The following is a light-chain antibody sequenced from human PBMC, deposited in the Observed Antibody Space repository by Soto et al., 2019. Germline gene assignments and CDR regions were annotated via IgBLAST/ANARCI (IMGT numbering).Light chain of an antibody. CDR3: QQYNKWPPT. CDR2: GAS. J-gene: IGKJ1*01. V-gene: IGKV3-15*01. Sequence: EIGITQSPATLSVSPGERATLSCRASQSVSSNLAWFQQKPGQAPRLLIYGASTRDTGIPARFSGSGSGTEFTLTISSXQSEDFAVYHCQQYNKWPPTFGQGTKVDTK. CDR1: QSVSSN.